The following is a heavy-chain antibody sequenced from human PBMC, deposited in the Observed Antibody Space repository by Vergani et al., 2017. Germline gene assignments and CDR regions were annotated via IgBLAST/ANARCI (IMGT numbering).Heavy chain of an antibody. CDR3: ARHGPPPPPSLGSSWYYFDY. CDR2: MNPNSGNT. D-gene: IGHD6-13*01. CDR1: GYTFTSYD. V-gene: IGHV1-8*01. Sequence: QVQLVQSGAEVKKPGASVKVSCKASGYTFTSYDINWVRQATGQGLEWMGWMNPNSGNTGYAQKFQGRVTMTRNTSISTAYMELSSLRSEATAVYYCARHGPPPPPSLGSSWYYFDYWGQGTLVTVSS. J-gene: IGHJ4*02.